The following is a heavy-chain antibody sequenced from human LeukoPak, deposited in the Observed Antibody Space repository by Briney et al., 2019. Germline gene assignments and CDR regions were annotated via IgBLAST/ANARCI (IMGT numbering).Heavy chain of an antibody. CDR1: GGSISVSNW. J-gene: IGHJ4*02. V-gene: IGHV4-4*02. CDR3: ARGDSSGRYQLDY. D-gene: IGHD6-19*01. Sequence: PSETLSVTCAVSGGSISVSNWWSWVRQPPGKGLEGIGEIYHSGSTNYNLSLKSRVTISVDKSRNQCSLKRNSLTAGATAVYYCARGDSSGRYQLDYWGQGTLVTVSS. CDR2: IYHSGST.